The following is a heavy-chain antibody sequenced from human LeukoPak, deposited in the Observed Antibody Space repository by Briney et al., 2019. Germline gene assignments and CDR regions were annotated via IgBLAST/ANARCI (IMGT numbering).Heavy chain of an antibody. J-gene: IGHJ6*02. Sequence: ASVKVSCKASGYAFTSYGISWVRQAPGQGLEWMGWISAYNGNTNYAQKLQGRVTMTTDTSTSTAYMELRSLRSDDTAVYYCARDSWSGYFTNYYYYGMDVWGQGTTVTVSS. CDR1: GYAFTSYG. CDR3: ARDSWSGYFTNYYYYGMDV. CDR2: ISAYNGNT. V-gene: IGHV1-18*01. D-gene: IGHD3-3*01.